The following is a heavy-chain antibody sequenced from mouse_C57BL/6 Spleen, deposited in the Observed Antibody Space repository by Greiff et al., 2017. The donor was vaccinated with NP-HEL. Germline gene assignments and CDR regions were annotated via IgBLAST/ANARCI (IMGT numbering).Heavy chain of an antibody. CDR1: GYTFTDYE. Sequence: QVQLQQSGAELVRPGASVTLSCKASGYTFTDYEMHWVKQTPVHGLEWIGAIDPETGGTAYNQKFKGKAILTADKSSSTAYMELRSLTSEDSAVYYSTRRKRQLRRYAMDYWGQGTSVTVSS. CDR3: TRRKRQLRRYAMDY. CDR2: IDPETGGT. J-gene: IGHJ4*01. V-gene: IGHV1-15*01. D-gene: IGHD3-2*02.